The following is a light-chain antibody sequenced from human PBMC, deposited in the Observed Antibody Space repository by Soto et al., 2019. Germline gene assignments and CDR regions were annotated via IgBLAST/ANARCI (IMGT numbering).Light chain of an antibody. CDR1: QSISAW. CDR2: KAS. J-gene: IGKJ1*01. Sequence: DIPMTQSPSTLSASVGDRVSINCRASQSISAWLAWYQQRPGKAPRLLIYKASTLEIGVPSRFSGSGSGTEFTLTISSLQPDDVAIYYCQQYNDYPWTFGQGTKVDLK. CDR3: QQYNDYPWT. V-gene: IGKV1-5*03.